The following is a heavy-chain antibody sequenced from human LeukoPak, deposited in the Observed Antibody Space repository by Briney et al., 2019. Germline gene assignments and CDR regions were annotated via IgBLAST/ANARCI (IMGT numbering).Heavy chain of an antibody. J-gene: IGHJ5*02. D-gene: IGHD3-3*01. Sequence: SSETLSLTCGVSGGSISSNDWWSWVRPPPGKGLEWIGEIYHSGSTNYNPSLKSRVTISVDKSKNQFSLNLRSVTAADTAVYYCARGVVGAAPGHDWFDPWGQGILVTVSS. CDR3: ARGVVGAAPGHDWFDP. CDR2: IYHSGST. V-gene: IGHV4-4*02. CDR1: GGSISSNDW.